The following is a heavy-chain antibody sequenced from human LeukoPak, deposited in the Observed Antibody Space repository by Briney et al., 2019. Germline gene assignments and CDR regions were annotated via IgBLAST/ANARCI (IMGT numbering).Heavy chain of an antibody. J-gene: IGHJ4*02. D-gene: IGHD2-15*01. Sequence: PGGSLRLSCAASGFTFSSSAMTWVRQAPGKGLEWVSSISAGGVYTYYADSVKGRFTISRENSKNTLYLQMNGLRAGDTAIYFCAKAPASGCSGGSCYIFGYWGQGTLVTVSS. CDR1: GFTFSSSA. V-gene: IGHV3-23*01. CDR2: ISAGGVYT. CDR3: AKAPASGCSGGSCYIFGY.